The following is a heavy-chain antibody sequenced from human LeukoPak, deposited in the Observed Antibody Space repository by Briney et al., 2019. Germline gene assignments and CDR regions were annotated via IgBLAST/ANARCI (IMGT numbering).Heavy chain of an antibody. CDR3: ARVLWRSGSYFSANWFDP. J-gene: IGHJ5*02. V-gene: IGHV1-18*01. CDR2: ISAYNGNT. D-gene: IGHD3-10*01. CDR1: GYTFTSYG. Sequence: GASVKVSCKASGYTFTSYGISWVRQAPGQGLEWMGWISAYNGNTNYAQKLQGRVTMTTDTSTSTAYMELRSLRSDDTAVYYCARVLWRSGSYFSANWFDPWGQGTLVTVSS.